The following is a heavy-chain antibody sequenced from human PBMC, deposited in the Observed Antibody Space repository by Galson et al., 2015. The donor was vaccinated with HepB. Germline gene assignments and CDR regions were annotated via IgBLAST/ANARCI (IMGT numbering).Heavy chain of an antibody. V-gene: IGHV3-30*18. D-gene: IGHD3-3*01. CDR2: ISYDGSNK. J-gene: IGHJ4*02. Sequence: SLRLSCAASGFTFSSYGMHWVRQAPGKGLEWVAVISYDGSNKYYADSVKGRFTISRDNSKNTLYLQMNSLRAEDTAVYYCAKDQERPFGVVIISPIDYSNYEWGQGTLVTVSS. CDR3: AKDQERPFGVVIISPIDYSNYE. CDR1: GFTFSSYG.